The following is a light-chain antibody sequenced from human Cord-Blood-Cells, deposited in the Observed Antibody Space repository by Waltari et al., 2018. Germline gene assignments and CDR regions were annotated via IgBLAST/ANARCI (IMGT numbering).Light chain of an antibody. CDR3: QKYNSAPWT. CDR2: AAS. CDR1: QGISNY. J-gene: IGKJ1*01. Sequence: DIQMTQSPSSLSASVGDRVTITCRASQGISNYLAWYQQKPGKVPQLLFYAASSLQSGVPTPFSVSASGTDFTLTIRCLQTEDVAIYDCQKYNSAPWTFGQGTKVEIK. V-gene: IGKV1-27*01.